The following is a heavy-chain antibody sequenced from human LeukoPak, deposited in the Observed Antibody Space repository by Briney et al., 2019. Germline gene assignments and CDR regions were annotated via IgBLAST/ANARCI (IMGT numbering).Heavy chain of an antibody. CDR2: INPNSGGT. CDR1: GYTFTGYY. V-gene: IGHV1-2*04. D-gene: IGHD2/OR15-2a*01. J-gene: IGHJ4*02. Sequence: ASVKVSCKASGYTFTGYYMHWVRQAPAQGLEWMGWINPNSGGTNYAQKFQGWVTMTRDTSISTAYMELSRLRSDDTAVYYCARENISKYYFDYWGQGTLVTVSS. CDR3: ARENISKYYFDY.